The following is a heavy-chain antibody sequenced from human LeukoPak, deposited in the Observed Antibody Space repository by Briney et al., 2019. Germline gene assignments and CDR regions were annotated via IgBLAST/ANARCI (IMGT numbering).Heavy chain of an antibody. Sequence: GGSLRLSCAASGFTFSSYAMSWVRQAPGKGLEWVSAISGSGGSTYYADSVKGRFTISRDNSKNTLYLQMSSLRAEDTAVYYCVKSGVAGYYDSSGYFDYWGQGTLVTVSS. V-gene: IGHV3-23*01. J-gene: IGHJ4*02. CDR2: ISGSGGST. CDR3: VKSGVAGYYDSSGYFDY. CDR1: GFTFSSYA. D-gene: IGHD3-22*01.